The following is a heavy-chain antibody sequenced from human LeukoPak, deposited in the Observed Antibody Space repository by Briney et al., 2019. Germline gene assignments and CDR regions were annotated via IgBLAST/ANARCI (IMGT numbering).Heavy chain of an antibody. CDR1: GGSMNNYY. CDR2: IYHTGSA. CDR3: ARGRGDSKGTSFDF. J-gene: IGHJ4*02. D-gene: IGHD3-22*01. V-gene: IGHV4-59*01. Sequence: SETLSLTCTVSGGSMNNYYWSWIRQSPGKGLEWVGYIYHTGSATYKPSLKSRVTLSLDTSKNRFSLRLNSVAAADTAVNYCARGRGDSKGTSFDFWGQGTLVTVSS.